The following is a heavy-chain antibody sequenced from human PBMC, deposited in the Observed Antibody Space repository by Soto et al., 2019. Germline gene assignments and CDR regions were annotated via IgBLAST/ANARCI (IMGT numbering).Heavy chain of an antibody. J-gene: IGHJ4*02. CDR3: ARQSSGYTYGGGFDY. CDR2: VYYSGRT. D-gene: IGHD5-18*01. V-gene: IGHV4-39*01. Sequence: SETLSLTCTVSGDSISSDSYYWGWIRQPPGKGLECIGSVYYSGRTYYNPSPESRVTISVDTSKSQFSLNLRSVTAADTAVYYCARQSSGYTYGGGFDYWGQGTLVTVSS. CDR1: GDSISSDSYY.